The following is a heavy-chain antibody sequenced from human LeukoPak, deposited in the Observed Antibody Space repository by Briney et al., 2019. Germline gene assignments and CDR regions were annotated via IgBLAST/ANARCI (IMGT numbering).Heavy chain of an antibody. CDR2: INPNSGGT. J-gene: IGHJ4*02. CDR3: ARDCGSGCRGGLVDY. V-gene: IGHV1-2*02. Sequence: EASVKVSCKASGYTFTGYYMHWVRQAPGQGLEWMGWINPNSGGTNYAQKFQGRVTMTRDTSISTAYMELSRLRSDDTAVYYCARDCGSGCRGGLVDYWGQGTLVTVSS. CDR1: GYTFTGYY. D-gene: IGHD2-21*01.